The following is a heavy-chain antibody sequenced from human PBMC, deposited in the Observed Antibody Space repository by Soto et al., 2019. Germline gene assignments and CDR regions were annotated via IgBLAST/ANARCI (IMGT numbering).Heavy chain of an antibody. CDR2: ISAYNGNT. J-gene: IGHJ3*02. CDR1: GYTFTSYG. D-gene: IGHD6-13*01. CDR3: ARDRGQQLPGRGAIDI. Sequence: GASVKVSCKASGYTFTSYGISWVRQAPGQGLEWMGWISAYNGNTNYAQKLQGRVTMTTDTSTSTAYMELRSLRSDDTAAYYCARDRGQQLPGRGAIDIWGQGTMVTVSS. V-gene: IGHV1-18*01.